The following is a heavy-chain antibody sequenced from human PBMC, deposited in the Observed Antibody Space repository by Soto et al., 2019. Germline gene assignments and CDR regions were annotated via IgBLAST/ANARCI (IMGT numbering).Heavy chain of an antibody. CDR3: ATKLRFLEGQNWFDP. CDR1: GGSISSSSYY. Sequence: QLQLQESGPGLVKPSETLSLTCTVSGGSISSSSYYWGWIRQPPGKGLEWIGSIYYSGSTYYNPSLKSRVTISVDTSKNQFSLKLSSVTAADTAVYYCATKLRFLEGQNWFDPWGQGTLVTVSS. V-gene: IGHV4-39*01. D-gene: IGHD3-3*01. J-gene: IGHJ5*02. CDR2: IYYSGST.